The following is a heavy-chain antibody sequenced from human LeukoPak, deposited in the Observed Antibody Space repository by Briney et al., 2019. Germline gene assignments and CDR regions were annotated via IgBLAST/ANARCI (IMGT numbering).Heavy chain of an antibody. V-gene: IGHV3-33*06. Sequence: PGGSLRLSCTTSGFSFSRYAMHWVRQAPGKGLEWVAAIYSDGSNKNHVDSVKGRFTISRDNSESTLFLQMDSLRAEDTAVYYCAKSPYPTGFAYALGPDYWGQGTLVTVSS. D-gene: IGHD2-15*01. J-gene: IGHJ4*02. CDR3: AKSPYPTGFAYALGPDY. CDR2: IYSDGSNK. CDR1: GFSFSRYA.